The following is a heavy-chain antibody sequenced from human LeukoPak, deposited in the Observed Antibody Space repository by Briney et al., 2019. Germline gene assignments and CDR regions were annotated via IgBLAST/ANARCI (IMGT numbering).Heavy chain of an antibody. D-gene: IGHD3-10*01. CDR1: GFTFTTYA. Sequence: GGSLRLSCAASGFTFTTYAMNWVRQAPGKGREWVSGLSGDGGYKDYADSAKGRLTISRDNSKNTLHLQMSSLRAEDTAIYCCTRDPSGSGPDFDFWGQGTLVIVSS. V-gene: IGHV3-23*01. CDR2: LSGDGGYK. CDR3: TRDPSGSGPDFDF. J-gene: IGHJ4*02.